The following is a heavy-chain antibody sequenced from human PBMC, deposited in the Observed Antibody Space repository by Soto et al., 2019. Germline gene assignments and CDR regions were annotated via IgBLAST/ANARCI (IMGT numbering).Heavy chain of an antibody. CDR2: ISGSGGST. D-gene: IGHD3-16*02. V-gene: IGHV3-23*01. CDR1: GFTFSSYA. CDR3: AEMITFGGVIVTDPGYFDY. Sequence: EVQLLESGGGLVQPGGSPRLSCAASGFTFSSYAMSWVRQAPGKGLEWVSAISGSGGSTYYADSVKGRFTISRDNSKNTLYLQMNSLRAEDTAVYYCAEMITFGGVIVTDPGYFDYWGQGTLVTVSS. J-gene: IGHJ4*02.